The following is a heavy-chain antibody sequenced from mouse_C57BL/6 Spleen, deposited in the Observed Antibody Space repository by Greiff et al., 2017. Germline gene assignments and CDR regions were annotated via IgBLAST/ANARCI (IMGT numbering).Heavy chain of an antibody. V-gene: IGHV1-62-2*01. CDR3: ARHEEDSSGYGAMDY. CDR1: GYTFTEYT. Sequence: VQLVESGAELVKPGASVKLSCKASGYTFTEYTIHWVKQRSGQGLEWIGWVYPGSGSIKYNEKFKDKATLTADKSSSTVYMELSRLTSEDSAVYFCARHEEDSSGYGAMDYWGQGTSVTVSS. D-gene: IGHD3-2*02. J-gene: IGHJ4*01. CDR2: VYPGSGSI.